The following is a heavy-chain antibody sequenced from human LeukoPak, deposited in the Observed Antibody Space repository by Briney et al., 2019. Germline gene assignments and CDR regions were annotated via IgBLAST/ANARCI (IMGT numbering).Heavy chain of an antibody. CDR1: GGSFSGHY. V-gene: IGHV4-34*01. CDR2: INHSGST. CDR3: AREVQHYAGSVYDHDAFDI. Sequence: SETLSLTCAVYGGSFSGHYWSGIRQPPGKGLEWFGEINHSGSTNYNPSLKSRVTILVDTSKNQFSLKLSSVTAADTAVYYCAREVQHYAGSVYDHDAFDIWGQGTMVTVSS. J-gene: IGHJ3*02. D-gene: IGHD3-22*01.